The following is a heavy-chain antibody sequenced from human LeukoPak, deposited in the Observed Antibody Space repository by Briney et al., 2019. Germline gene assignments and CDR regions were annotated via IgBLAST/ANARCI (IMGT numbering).Heavy chain of an antibody. CDR1: GYTFTGYY. D-gene: IGHD3-3*01. CDR3: ARGLLEWSTDTSIGLTYYYYYGMDV. Sequence: ASVKVSCKASGYTFTGYYMHWVRQAPGQGLEWMGWINPNSGGTNYAQKFQGWVTITRDTSISTAYMELSRLRSDDTAVYYCARGLLEWSTDTSIGLTYYYYYGMDVWGQGTTVTVSS. V-gene: IGHV1-2*04. CDR2: INPNSGGT. J-gene: IGHJ6*02.